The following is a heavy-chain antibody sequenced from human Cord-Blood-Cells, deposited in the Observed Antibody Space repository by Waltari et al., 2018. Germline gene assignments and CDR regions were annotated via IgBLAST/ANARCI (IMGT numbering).Heavy chain of an antibody. CDR2: IYYSGST. Sequence: QVQLQESGPGLVKPSQTLSLTCTVPGGSIRSGDYYWSWIRQPPGKGLEWIGSIYYSGSTYYNPSLKSRVTISVDTSKNQFSLKLSSVTAADTAVYYCARDGGGPYGYSGYDTSLYYYYGMDVWGQGTTVTVSS. J-gene: IGHJ6*02. D-gene: IGHD5-12*01. V-gene: IGHV4-30-4*01. CDR3: ARDGGGPYGYSGYDTSLYYYYGMDV. CDR1: GGSIRSGDYY.